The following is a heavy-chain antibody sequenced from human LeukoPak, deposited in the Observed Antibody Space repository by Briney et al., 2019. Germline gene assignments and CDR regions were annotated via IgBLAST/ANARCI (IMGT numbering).Heavy chain of an antibody. CDR1: GDSVSSNSAA. V-gene: IGHV6-1*01. J-gene: IGHJ6*03. Sequence: SQTLSLTCAISGDSVSSNSAAWNWIRQSPSRGLEWLGRTYYRSKWYNDYAVSVKSRITINPDTSKNQFSLQLNSVTPEDTAVYYCARDGLGDGYNGGNGGIPKTVEDYYYYMDVWGKGTTVTVSS. D-gene: IGHD5-24*01. CDR3: ARDGLGDGYNGGNGGIPKTVEDYYYYMDV. CDR2: TYYRSKWYN.